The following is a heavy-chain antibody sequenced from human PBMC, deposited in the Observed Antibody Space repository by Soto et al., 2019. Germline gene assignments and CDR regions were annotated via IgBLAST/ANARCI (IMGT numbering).Heavy chain of an antibody. CDR3: ARVGSYGSGSYPRFDP. Sequence: QVQLVQSGAEVKKPGASVTVSCTASGYTFTSYYMHWVRQAPGQGLEWMGIINPSGGGTGYAQKVQGRITMTRDTSTRTVYMELSSLTSEDTAVYYCARVGSYGSGSYPRFDPWGQGTLVTVSS. V-gene: IGHV1-46*01. CDR2: INPSGGGT. D-gene: IGHD3-10*01. CDR1: GYTFTSYY. J-gene: IGHJ5*02.